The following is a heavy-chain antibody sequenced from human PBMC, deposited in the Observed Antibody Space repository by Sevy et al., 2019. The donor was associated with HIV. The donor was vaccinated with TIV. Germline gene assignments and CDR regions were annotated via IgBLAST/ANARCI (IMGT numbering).Heavy chain of an antibody. J-gene: IGHJ6*02. CDR3: PRDRYYDASGYYYYHYGMDV. Sequence: GGSLRLSCEASGFTVSGNYMAWVRLAPGKGLEWVSLIDSGGSTYYAYSGKGRFTISRDNAKNTLYLQMNHLRAEDTAVYFCPRDRYYDASGYYYYHYGMDVWGQGTTVTVPS. D-gene: IGHD3-22*01. V-gene: IGHV3-66*01. CDR1: GFTVSGNY. CDR2: IDSGGST.